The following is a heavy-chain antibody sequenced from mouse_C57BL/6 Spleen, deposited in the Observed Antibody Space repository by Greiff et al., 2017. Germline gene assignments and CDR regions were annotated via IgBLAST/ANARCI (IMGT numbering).Heavy chain of an antibody. D-gene: IGHD1-1*01. CDR2: IWSGGST. Sequence: VKLQESGPGLVQPSQSLSITCTVSGFSLTSYGVHWVRQSPGKGLEWLGVIWSGGSTDYNAAFISRLSISKDNSKSQVFFKMNSLQADDTAIYYCATITTVVATWYFDVWGTGTTVTVSS. CDR1: GFSLTSYG. V-gene: IGHV2-2*01. CDR3: ATITTVVATWYFDV. J-gene: IGHJ1*03.